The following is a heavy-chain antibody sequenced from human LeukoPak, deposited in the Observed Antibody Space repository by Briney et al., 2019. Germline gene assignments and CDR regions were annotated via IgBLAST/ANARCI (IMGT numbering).Heavy chain of an antibody. CDR1: GGSFSGYY. V-gene: IGHV4-34*01. Sequence: SETLSLTRAVYGGSFSGYYWSWIRQPPGKGLEWIGEINHSGSTNYNPSLKSRVTISVDTSKNQFSLKLSSVTAADTAVYYCARGPYNWNYVRLKLFDYWGQGTLVTVSS. CDR3: ARGPYNWNYVRLKLFDY. D-gene: IGHD1-7*01. J-gene: IGHJ4*02. CDR2: INHSGST.